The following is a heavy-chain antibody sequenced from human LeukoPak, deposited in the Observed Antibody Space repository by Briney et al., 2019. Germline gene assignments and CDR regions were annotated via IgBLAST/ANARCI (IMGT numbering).Heavy chain of an antibody. CDR3: ANPLTSMDV. CDR2: MSSDGSNK. J-gene: IGHJ6*02. CDR1: GFAFSNYG. V-gene: IGHV3-30*18. Sequence: PGRSLRLSCAASGFAFSNYGVHWVRQAPGKGLEWVALMSSDGSNKYYADSVKGRFSISRDNSKNTLFLQMNSLRGEDTAVYYCANPLTSMDVWGQGTTVTVSS.